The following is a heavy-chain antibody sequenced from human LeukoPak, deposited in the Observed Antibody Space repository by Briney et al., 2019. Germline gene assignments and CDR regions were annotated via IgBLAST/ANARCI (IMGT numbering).Heavy chain of an antibody. D-gene: IGHD3-3*01. V-gene: IGHV4-59*01. CDR3: ARASPIITIFGVVRGGIDY. J-gene: IGHJ4*02. CDR1: GGSISSYY. CDR2: IYYSGST. Sequence: PSETLSLTCTVSGGSISSYYWSWIRQSPGKGLEWIGYIYYSGSTNYNPSLKSRVTISVDTSKNQFSLKLSSVTAADTAVYYCARASPIITIFGVVRGGIDYWGQGTLVTVSS.